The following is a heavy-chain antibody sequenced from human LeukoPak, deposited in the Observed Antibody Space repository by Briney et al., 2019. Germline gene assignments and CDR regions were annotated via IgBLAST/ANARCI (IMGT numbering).Heavy chain of an antibody. CDR3: ARASVGRGYSGYDYQGYYFDY. CDR2: IIPIFGTA. D-gene: IGHD5-12*01. J-gene: IGHJ4*02. CDR1: GGTFSSYA. V-gene: IGHV1-69*01. Sequence: ASVKVSCKASGGTFSSYAISWVRQAPRQGLEWMGGIIPIFGTANNAQRFQGRVTITADESTSTAYMELSSLRSEDTAVYYCARASVGRGYSGYDYQGYYFDYWGQGTLVTVSS.